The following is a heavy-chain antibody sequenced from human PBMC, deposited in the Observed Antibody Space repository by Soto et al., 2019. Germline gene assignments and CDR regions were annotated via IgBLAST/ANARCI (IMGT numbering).Heavy chain of an antibody. CDR2: IYYSGST. D-gene: IGHD2-2*01. CDR1: GGSISSGGYY. Sequence: SDTLSLTCTVSGGSISSGGYYWSWIRQYPGKGLEWIGYIYYSGSTYYNPSLKSRVTISVDTSKNQFSLKLSSVTAADTAVYYCARSSTSANYFDYWGQGTLVTVSS. V-gene: IGHV4-31*03. CDR3: ARSSTSANYFDY. J-gene: IGHJ4*02.